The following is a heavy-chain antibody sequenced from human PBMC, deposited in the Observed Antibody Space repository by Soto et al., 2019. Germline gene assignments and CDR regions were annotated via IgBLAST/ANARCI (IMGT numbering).Heavy chain of an antibody. D-gene: IGHD2-2*01. CDR1: GDSISSGNYF. J-gene: IGHJ5*02. CDR2: IYYSGST. CDR3: ARVICTSITCYCPGWFDP. Sequence: QVQLQESGPGLVKTSQTLSLTCTVSGDSISSGNYFWTWIRQHPEKGLEWIGSIYYSGSTYYNPSLKNRITISVDTSKNRFSLKLTSVTAADTAVYYCARVICTSITCYCPGWFDPWGRGTLVTVSS. V-gene: IGHV4-31*03.